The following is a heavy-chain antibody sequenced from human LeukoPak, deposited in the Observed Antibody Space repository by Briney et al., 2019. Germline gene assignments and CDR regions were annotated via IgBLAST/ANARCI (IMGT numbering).Heavy chain of an antibody. D-gene: IGHD2-21*02. CDR3: ARGGFGYCGGDCYHYYGMDV. V-gene: IGHV1-69*01. CDR1: EGTFSSYA. J-gene: IGHJ6*02. CDR2: IIPIFGTA. Sequence: SVKVSCKASEGTFSSYAISWVRQAPGQGLEWMGGIIPIFGTANYAQKFQGRVTITADESTSTAYMELSSLRSEDTAVYYCARGGFGYCGGDCYHYYGMDVWGQGTTVTVSS.